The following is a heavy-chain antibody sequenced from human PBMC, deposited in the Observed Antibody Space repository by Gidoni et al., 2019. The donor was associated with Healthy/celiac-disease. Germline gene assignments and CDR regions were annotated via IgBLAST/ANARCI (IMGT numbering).Heavy chain of an antibody. V-gene: IGHV3-23*01. Sequence: EVQLLESGGGLVQPGGSLRLSCAASGFTFSSYAMSWVRQAPGKGLEWVSAISGSGGSTYYADSVKGRFTISRDNSKNTLYLQMNSLRAEDTAVYYCAKGGHPNYDILTGYPDYWGQGTLVTVSS. CDR1: GFTFSSYA. D-gene: IGHD3-9*01. J-gene: IGHJ4*02. CDR2: ISGSGGST. CDR3: AKGGHPNYDILTGYPDY.